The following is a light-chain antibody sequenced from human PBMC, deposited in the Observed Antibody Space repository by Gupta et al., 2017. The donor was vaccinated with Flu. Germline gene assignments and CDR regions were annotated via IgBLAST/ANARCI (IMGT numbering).Light chain of an antibody. J-gene: IGKJ4*01. Sequence: EIVLTQSPDFQSVTPKEKLTITCRASQSIGSSLNWYQQKPEQSPKLLIKYASQPSSGVPSRISGSGSGTDLTLTIDRLEAEDAAAYCCQQSFFLPLTFGRGTKVDIK. CDR1: QSIGSS. CDR3: QQSFFLPLT. CDR2: YAS. V-gene: IGKV6D-21*02.